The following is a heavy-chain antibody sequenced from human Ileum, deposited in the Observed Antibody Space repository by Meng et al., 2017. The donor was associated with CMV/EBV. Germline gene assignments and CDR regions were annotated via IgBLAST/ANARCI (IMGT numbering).Heavy chain of an antibody. CDR2: ISSSSSYI. CDR3: ASRLGYCSSTSYYTGPYFDY. CDR1: GFTFSSYS. J-gene: IGHJ4*02. V-gene: IGHV3-21*01. D-gene: IGHD2-2*02. Sequence: GESLKISCAASGFTFSSYSMNWVRQAPGKGLEWVSSISSSSSYIYYADSVKGRFTISRDNAKNSLYLQMNSLRAEDTAVYYCASRLGYCSSTSYYTGPYFDYWGQGTLVTVSS.